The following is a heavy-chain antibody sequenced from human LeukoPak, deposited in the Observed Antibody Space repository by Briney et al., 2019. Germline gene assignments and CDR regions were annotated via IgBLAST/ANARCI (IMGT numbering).Heavy chain of an antibody. CDR2: IYYSGST. V-gene: IGHV4-39*01. Sequence: SETLSLTCTVSGGSISSSSYYWGWIRQPPGKGLEWIGSIYYSGSTHYNPSLKSRVTISVDTSKNQFSLKLSSVTAADTAVYYCARHLSRRYYDFWSGYLNWFDPWGQGTLVTVSS. CDR3: ARHLSRRYYDFWSGYLNWFDP. D-gene: IGHD3-3*01. CDR1: GGSISSSSYY. J-gene: IGHJ5*02.